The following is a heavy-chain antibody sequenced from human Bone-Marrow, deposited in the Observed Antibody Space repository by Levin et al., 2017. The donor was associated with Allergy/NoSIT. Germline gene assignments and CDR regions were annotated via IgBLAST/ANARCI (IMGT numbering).Heavy chain of an antibody. V-gene: IGHV3-33*01. D-gene: IGHD1-1*01. CDR3: ARGTNGASYTMDV. CDR2: IWFDGSNK. J-gene: IGHJ6*02. Sequence: GESLKISCAASGFTFSSYGMHWVRQAPGKGLEWVAVIWFDGSNKYYGDSVEGRFTISRDNSKNTLYLQMNSLRAEDTAVYYCARGTNGASYTMDVWGQGTTVTVSS. CDR1: GFTFSSYG.